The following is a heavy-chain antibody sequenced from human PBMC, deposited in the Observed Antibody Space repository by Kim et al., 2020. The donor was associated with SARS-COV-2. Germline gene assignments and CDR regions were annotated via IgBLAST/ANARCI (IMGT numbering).Heavy chain of an antibody. Sequence: GGSLRLSCAASGFTFSSYAMNWVRQAPGKGLEWVSTISSDVSGTFYADSVKGRFTISRDNSKNTLDLQMSSLRAEDTALYYCARSRVGQSFDYWGQGTLVTVSS. CDR1: GFTFSSYA. D-gene: IGHD3-3*01. CDR2: ISSDVSGT. V-gene: IGHV3-23*01. CDR3: ARSRVGQSFDY. J-gene: IGHJ4*02.